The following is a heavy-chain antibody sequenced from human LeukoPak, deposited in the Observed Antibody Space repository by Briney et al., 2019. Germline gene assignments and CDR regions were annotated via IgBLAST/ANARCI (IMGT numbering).Heavy chain of an antibody. J-gene: IGHJ4*02. Sequence: GGSLRLSCEASGFTFGSYAMYWVRQAPGKGLEWVAGIYGRGGSAHYADSAKGRFTISRDNSKNTVYLQINSLRAEYTAVYYCGKTTTGYSSGQKPAWPVDYWGQGTLVTVSS. CDR1: GFTFGSYA. CDR2: IYGRGGSA. CDR3: GKTTTGYSSGQKPAWPVDY. D-gene: IGHD6-19*01. V-gene: IGHV3-23*01.